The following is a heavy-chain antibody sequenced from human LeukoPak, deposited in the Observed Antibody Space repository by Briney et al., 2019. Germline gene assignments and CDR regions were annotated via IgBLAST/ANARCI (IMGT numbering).Heavy chain of an antibody. CDR1: GFTFSRYA. D-gene: IGHD1-26*01. J-gene: IGHJ4*02. Sequence: GGSLRLSCSASGFTFSRYAMHWVRQAPGKGLEWVSAISGSGGSTYYADSVKGRFTISRDNSKNTLYLQMNSLRAEDTAVYYCAKAPLVGATRYFDYWGQGTLVTVSS. CDR3: AKAPLVGATRYFDY. V-gene: IGHV3-23*01. CDR2: ISGSGGST.